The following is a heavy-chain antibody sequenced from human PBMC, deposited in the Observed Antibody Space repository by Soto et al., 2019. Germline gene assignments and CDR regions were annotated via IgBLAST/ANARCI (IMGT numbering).Heavy chain of an antibody. Sequence: ASVKVSCKASGYTFTSYGISWVRQAPGQGLEWMGWISAYNGNTNYAQKLQGRVTMTTDTSTSTAYIELRSLRSDDTAVYYCARDLNSGWHSPYYFDYWGQGTLVTVSS. CDR1: GYTFTSYG. CDR3: ARDLNSGWHSPYYFDY. J-gene: IGHJ4*02. CDR2: ISAYNGNT. V-gene: IGHV1-18*04. D-gene: IGHD6-19*01.